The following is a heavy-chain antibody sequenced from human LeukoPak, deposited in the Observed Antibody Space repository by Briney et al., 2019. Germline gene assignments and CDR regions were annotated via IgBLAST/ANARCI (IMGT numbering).Heavy chain of an antibody. D-gene: IGHD5-24*01. Sequence: SETLSLTCVVYGGSLSGYHWSWIRQTPGKGLEWIGEINHSGNINYNPSLKSRVTMSVDTSKNQFSLRLSSVTAADTAVYYCARRSYNSPFRYWGQGTLVTVSS. J-gene: IGHJ4*02. CDR3: ARRSYNSPFRY. CDR2: INHSGNI. CDR1: GGSLSGYH. V-gene: IGHV4-34*01.